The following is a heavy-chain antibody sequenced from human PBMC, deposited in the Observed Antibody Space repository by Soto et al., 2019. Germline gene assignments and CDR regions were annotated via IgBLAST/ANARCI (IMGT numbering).Heavy chain of an antibody. CDR3: AKGDYNIFLAY. Sequence: QVQLVESGGGVVQPGRSLRLSCAASGFTFSAYGMHWVRQAPGKGLEWVAVILHDGSYKYYGDSVKGRFTISRDSSKNTLYLQMNSVRGDDTAVYYCAKGDYNIFLAYWRQGTLVTVSS. D-gene: IGHD4-17*01. V-gene: IGHV3-30*18. CDR1: GFTFSAYG. J-gene: IGHJ4*02. CDR2: ILHDGSYK.